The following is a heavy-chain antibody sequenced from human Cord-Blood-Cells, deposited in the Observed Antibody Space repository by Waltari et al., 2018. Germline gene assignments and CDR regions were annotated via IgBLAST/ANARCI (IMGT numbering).Heavy chain of an antibody. CDR2: INPNSGGT. V-gene: IGHV1-2*02. J-gene: IGHJ4*02. CDR3: ARESTSLTAAGDY. D-gene: IGHD6-13*01. Sequence: QVQLVQSGAEAKKPGASVKVSCKASGDTITGYYMHWVRQAPGQGLEWMGWINPNSGGTNYAQKFQGRVTMTRDTSISTAYMELSRLRSDDTAVYYCARESTSLTAAGDYWGQGTLVTVSS. CDR1: GDTITGYY.